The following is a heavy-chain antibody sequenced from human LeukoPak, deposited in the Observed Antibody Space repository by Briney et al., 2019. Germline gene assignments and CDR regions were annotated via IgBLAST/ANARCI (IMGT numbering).Heavy chain of an antibody. V-gene: IGHV1-69*13. J-gene: IGHJ5*02. D-gene: IGHD2-2*01. CDR1: GGTFSSYA. Sequence: ASVKVSCKASGGTFSSYAISWVRQAPGQGLEWMGGIIPIFGTANYAQKFQGRVTITADESTSTAYMELSSLRSEDTAVYYCARERGRYCSSTSCPRRWFDPWGQGTLVTVSS. CDR2: IIPIFGTA. CDR3: ARERGRYCSSTSCPRRWFDP.